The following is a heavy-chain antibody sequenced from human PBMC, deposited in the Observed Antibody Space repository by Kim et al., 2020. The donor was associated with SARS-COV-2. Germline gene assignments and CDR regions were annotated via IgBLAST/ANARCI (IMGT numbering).Heavy chain of an antibody. V-gene: IGHV1-69*01. J-gene: IGHJ6*02. CDR3: ASYGYNYYYGMDV. D-gene: IGHD5-18*01. Sequence: AQKFQGRVTITADESTSQAYMELSSLRSEDTAVYYCASYGYNYYYGMDVWGQGTTVTVSS.